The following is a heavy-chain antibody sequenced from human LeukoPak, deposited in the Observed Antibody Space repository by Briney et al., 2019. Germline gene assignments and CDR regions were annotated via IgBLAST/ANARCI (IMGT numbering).Heavy chain of an antibody. CDR2: IGGTTGNT. V-gene: IGHV3-23*01. J-gene: IGHJ4*02. D-gene: IGHD5-12*01. Sequence: TGGSLRLSCAASGFTFDNHAMNWVRQAPGKELEWVSAIGGTTGNTYYADSVKGRFTISTDYSKTTLYLQMNSLRADDTAVYYCATDGGGYSGYVMLDYWGQGTLVTVSS. CDR3: ATDGGGYSGYVMLDY. CDR1: GFTFDNHA.